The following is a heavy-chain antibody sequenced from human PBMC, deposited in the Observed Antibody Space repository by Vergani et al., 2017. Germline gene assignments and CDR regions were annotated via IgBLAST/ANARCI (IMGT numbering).Heavy chain of an antibody. CDR1: GFTFSSYA. D-gene: IGHD1-26*01. Sequence: EVQLLESGGGLVQPGGSLRLSCAASGFTFSSYAMSWVRQAPGKGLEWVSAISGSGGSTYYADSVKGRFTISRAKSKNTLYLQMNSLSAEGTAVYYCAKEGRSYGRAFDIWGQGTMVTVSS. V-gene: IGHV3-23*01. CDR2: ISGSGGST. J-gene: IGHJ3*02. CDR3: AKEGRSYGRAFDI.